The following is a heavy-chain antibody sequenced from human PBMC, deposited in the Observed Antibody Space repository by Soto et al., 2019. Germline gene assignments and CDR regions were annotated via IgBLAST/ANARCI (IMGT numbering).Heavy chain of an antibody. CDR2: INSEGSST. J-gene: IGHJ4*02. Sequence: EVQLVESGGGLVQPGGSLRVSCAASGFTFSSYWMHWVRQAPGKGLVWVSRINSEGSSTSYADSVKGRFTISGDNAKNMLYLQMNSLRAEDTVIYYCARRGEVAGLHYCGQGTLVTVSS. CDR3: ARRGEVAGLHY. CDR1: GFTFSSYW. D-gene: IGHD6-19*01. V-gene: IGHV3-74*01.